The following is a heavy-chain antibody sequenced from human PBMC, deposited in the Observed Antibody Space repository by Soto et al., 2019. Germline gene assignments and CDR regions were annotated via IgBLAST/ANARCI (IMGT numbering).Heavy chain of an antibody. V-gene: IGHV3-74*01. CDR2: IKSDGIST. J-gene: IGHJ4*02. D-gene: IGHD1-7*01. CDR3: ARDNWNSF. CDR1: GFTFSNYW. Sequence: EVQLVESGGGLGQPGGSLRLSCTASGFTFSNYWMHWVRQAPGKGLVWVSRIKSDGISTNYADSVKGRFTSSRDNAKNPLYRQMNRRRAEDTAVYYCARDNWNSFWGQGTMVTVSS.